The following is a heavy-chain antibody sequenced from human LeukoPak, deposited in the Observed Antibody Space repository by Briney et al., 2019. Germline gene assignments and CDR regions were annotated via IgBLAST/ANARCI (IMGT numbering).Heavy chain of an antibody. CDR2: IVVGSGNT. Sequence: ASVKVSCKASGFTFTSSAMQWVRQARGQRLEWIGWIVVGSGNTNYAQKFQERVTITRDMSTSTAYMELSSLRSEDTAVYYCAAAPYYYDSPGIGYWGQGTLVTVSS. V-gene: IGHV1-58*02. J-gene: IGHJ4*02. CDR1: GFTFTSSA. CDR3: AAAPYYYDSPGIGY. D-gene: IGHD3-22*01.